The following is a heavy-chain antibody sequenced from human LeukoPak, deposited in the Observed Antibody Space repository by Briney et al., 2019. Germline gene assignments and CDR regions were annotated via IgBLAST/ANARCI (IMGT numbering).Heavy chain of an antibody. J-gene: IGHJ4*02. V-gene: IGHV4-31*03. Sequence: SSETLSLTCTVSGGSISSGGYYWSWIRQHPGKGLEWIGYIYYSGSTYYNPSLKSRVTISVDTSKNQFSLKLSSVTAADTAVYYCARGDIVVVPASVYFDYWGQGTLVTVSS. D-gene: IGHD2-2*01. CDR3: ARGDIVVVPASVYFDY. CDR2: IYYSGST. CDR1: GGSISSGGYY.